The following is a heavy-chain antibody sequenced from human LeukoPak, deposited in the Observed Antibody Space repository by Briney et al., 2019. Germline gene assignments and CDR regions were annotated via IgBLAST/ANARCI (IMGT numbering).Heavy chain of an antibody. CDR3: ARENSGSFFHDEHYYFLDV. Sequence: SETLSLTCSVYGVSFSGYHWTWIRQSPGKGLEWIGEVTHRGVTHYTPSLTSRVTISLDTSKKQFPLSVSSVTADDTGVYYCARENSGSFFHDEHYYFLDVWGKGTMVTVSS. CDR1: GVSFSGYH. CDR2: VTHRGVT. J-gene: IGHJ6*04. V-gene: IGHV4-34*01. D-gene: IGHD1-26*01.